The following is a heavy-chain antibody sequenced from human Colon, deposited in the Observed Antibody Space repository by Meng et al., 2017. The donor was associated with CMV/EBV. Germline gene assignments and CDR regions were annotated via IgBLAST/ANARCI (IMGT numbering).Heavy chain of an antibody. D-gene: IGHD3-3*01. J-gene: IGHJ4*02. CDR1: GFTFGSYA. V-gene: IGHV3-23*03. CDR3: AKDLPLKFFYVSSGNEL. Sequence: GGSLRLSCVASGFTFGSYAMSWVRQGPGKGLEWLSFIGSGGSSAYYADSVKGRFTVSRDNSKSTLYLHMTSLRVEDTAVYYCAKDLPLKFFYVSSGNELWGQGALVTVSS. CDR2: IGSGGSSA.